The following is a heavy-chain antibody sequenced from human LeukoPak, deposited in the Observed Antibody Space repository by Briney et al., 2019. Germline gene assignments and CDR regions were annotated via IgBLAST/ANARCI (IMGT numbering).Heavy chain of an antibody. J-gene: IGHJ4*02. D-gene: IGHD6-13*01. V-gene: IGHV3-30*03. CDR2: ISYDGSNK. CDR1: GFTFSSYG. CDR3: ARVRIAAVDY. Sequence: PGRSLRLSCAASGFTFSSYGMHWVRQAPGKGLELVAVISYDGSNKYYADSVKGRFTISRDNSKNTLYLQMNSLRAEDTAVYYCARVRIAAVDYWGQGTLVTVSS.